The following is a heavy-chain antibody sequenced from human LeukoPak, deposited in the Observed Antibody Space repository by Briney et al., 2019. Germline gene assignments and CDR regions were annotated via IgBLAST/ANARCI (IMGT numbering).Heavy chain of an antibody. CDR2: IIPTFGTA. CDR3: ARAVHYYDSSGYRESHAFDI. CDR1: GGTFISYA. J-gene: IGHJ3*02. Sequence: SVKVSCKASGGTFISYAISWVRQAPGQGLEWMGGIIPTFGTANYAQKFQGRVTITADESTSTAYMELSSLRSEDTAVYYCARAVHYYDSSGYRESHAFDIWGQGTMVTVSS. V-gene: IGHV1-69*13. D-gene: IGHD3-22*01.